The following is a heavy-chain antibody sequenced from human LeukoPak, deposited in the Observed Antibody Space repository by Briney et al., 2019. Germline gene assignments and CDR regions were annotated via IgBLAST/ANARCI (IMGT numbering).Heavy chain of an antibody. CDR1: GGSISSGGYY. CDR3: ARSPGDFYLFDY. Sequence: SQALSLTCTVSGGSISSGGYYWSWIRQPPGKGLEWIGYIYHSGSTYYNPSLKSRVTISVDRSKNQFSLKLSSVTAADTAVYYCARSPGDFYLFDYWGQGTLVTVSS. J-gene: IGHJ4*02. V-gene: IGHV4-30-2*01. CDR2: IYHSGST. D-gene: IGHD3-3*01.